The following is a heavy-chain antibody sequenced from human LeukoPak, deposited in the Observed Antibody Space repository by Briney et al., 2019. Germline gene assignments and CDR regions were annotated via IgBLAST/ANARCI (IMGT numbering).Heavy chain of an antibody. CDR1: GYTFTDYS. J-gene: IGHJ4*02. CDR2: INPNSGGT. D-gene: IGHD2-2*02. CDR3: ARVRSDCSSTSCYMVADY. Sequence: ASVKVSCKASGYTFTDYSIHWVRQAPGQGLEWMGWINPNSGGTNYAQKFQGRVTMTRDTSISTAYMELSSLRSEDTAVYYCARVRSDCSSTSCYMVADYWGQGTLVTVSS. V-gene: IGHV1-2*02.